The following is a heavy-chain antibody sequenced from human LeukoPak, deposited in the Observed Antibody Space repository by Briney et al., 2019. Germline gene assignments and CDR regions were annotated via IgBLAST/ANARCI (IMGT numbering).Heavy chain of an antibody. D-gene: IGHD3-3*01. CDR3: ATEYYDSWSGRPNAFDI. Sequence: PSETLSLTCTVSGYSISSGYYWGWIRQPPGKGLEWIGSIYHSGSTYYNPSLKSRVAISVDTSKNQFSLKLSSVTAADTAVYYCATEYYDSWSGRPNAFDIWGQGTMVTVSS. CDR1: GYSISSGYY. CDR2: IYHSGST. J-gene: IGHJ3*02. V-gene: IGHV4-38-2*02.